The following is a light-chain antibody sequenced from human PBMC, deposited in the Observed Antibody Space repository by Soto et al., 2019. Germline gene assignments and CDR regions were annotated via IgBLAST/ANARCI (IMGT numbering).Light chain of an antibody. Sequence: EIVLTQSPGTLSLSPGERATLSCRASQSVSSSYLAWYQQKPGQAPRRLIYGASSSDTGIQDRFSGSGSGTDFTLTISGLEPEAVAVYYCQQYGSSPQPFGQGTRMEIK. CDR2: GAS. V-gene: IGKV3-20*01. J-gene: IGKJ5*01. CDR1: QSVSSSY. CDR3: QQYGSSPQP.